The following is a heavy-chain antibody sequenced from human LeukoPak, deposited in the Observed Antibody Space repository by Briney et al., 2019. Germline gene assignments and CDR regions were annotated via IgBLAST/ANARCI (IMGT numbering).Heavy chain of an antibody. CDR1: GGTFSSYA. J-gene: IGHJ6*02. V-gene: IGHV1-69*06. CDR2: IIPIFGTA. Sequence: SVKVSCKASGGTFSSYAISWVRQAPGQGLEWMGGIIPIFGTANYAQKFQGRVTITADKSTSTAYMELSSLRSEDTAVYYCARVPVVVVAATYYYYYGMDVWGQGTTVTVSS. D-gene: IGHD2-15*01. CDR3: ARVPVVVVAATYYYYYGMDV.